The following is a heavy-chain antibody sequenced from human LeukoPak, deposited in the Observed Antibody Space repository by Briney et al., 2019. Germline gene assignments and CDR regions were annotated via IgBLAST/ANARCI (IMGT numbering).Heavy chain of an antibody. V-gene: IGHV1-18*01. CDR2: ISAYNGKT. CDR3: ARARGKYSGWYYFDY. J-gene: IGHJ4*02. Sequence: ASVKVSCKASGYTFTSYGISWVRQAPGQGLEWMGWISAYNGKTNYAQKLQGRVTMTTETSTSTAYMELRSLRSDDTAVYYCARARGKYSGWYYFDYWGRGNLVTVSS. CDR1: GYTFTSYG. D-gene: IGHD6-19*01.